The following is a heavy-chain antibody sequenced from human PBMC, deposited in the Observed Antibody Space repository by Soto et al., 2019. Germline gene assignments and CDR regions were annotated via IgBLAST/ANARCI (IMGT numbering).Heavy chain of an antibody. V-gene: IGHV3-9*01. CDR3: AKAVGSYGNSDY. CDR2: ISWNSGSI. CDR1: GFTFDDYA. J-gene: IGHJ4*02. D-gene: IGHD5-18*01. Sequence: DVQLVESGGGLVQPGRSLRLSCAASGFTFDDYAMHWVRQAPGKGLEWVSRISWNSGSIGYADSVKGRFTISRDNAKNSLYLQMNSLRAEDTALYYCAKAVGSYGNSDYWGQGTLVTVSS.